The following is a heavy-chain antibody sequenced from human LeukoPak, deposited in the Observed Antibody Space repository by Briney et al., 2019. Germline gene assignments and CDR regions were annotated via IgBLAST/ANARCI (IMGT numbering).Heavy chain of an antibody. J-gene: IGHJ6*04. V-gene: IGHV1-69*06. CDR3: ARGGQASHYYYYYGMDV. CDR2: IIPIFGTA. Sequence: SVKVSCKASGDTFSSYAISWVRQAPGQGLEWMGGIIPIFGTANYAQKFQGRVTITADKSTSTAYMELSSLRSEDTAVYYCARGGQASHYYYYYGMDVWGKGTTVTVSS. CDR1: GDTFSSYA.